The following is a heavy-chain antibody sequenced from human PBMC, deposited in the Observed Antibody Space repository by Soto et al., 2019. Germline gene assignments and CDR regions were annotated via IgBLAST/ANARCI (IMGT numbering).Heavy chain of an antibody. CDR1: GFAFSNYG. Sequence: QVHLVESGGGVVQPGRSLTLSCTASGFAFSNYGIHWVRQAPGRGLEWVAVIWGDGTKKFYAGSVRGRFTISRDNSKNTIDLQITSLRAEDTAVYYCAREWWEEPAGKQTVSQFDYWGQGTLVTVSS. CDR3: AREWWEEPAGKQTVSQFDY. D-gene: IGHD6-13*01. V-gene: IGHV3-33*01. CDR2: IWGDGTKK. J-gene: IGHJ4*02.